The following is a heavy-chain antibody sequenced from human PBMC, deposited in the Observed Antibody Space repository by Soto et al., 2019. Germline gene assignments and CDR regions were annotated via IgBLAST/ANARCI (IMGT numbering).Heavy chain of an antibody. Sequence: PSETLSLTCTVSGGSISSGGYCWSWIRQHPGKGLEWIGYIYYGGSTYYNPSLKSRVTISVDTSKNQFSLKLSSVTAADTAVYYCARGKVNDYVWGSYRYRRWFDPWGQGTLVTAPQ. V-gene: IGHV4-31*03. CDR3: ARGKVNDYVWGSYRYRRWFDP. CDR1: GGSISSGGYC. CDR2: IYYGGST. J-gene: IGHJ5*02. D-gene: IGHD3-16*02.